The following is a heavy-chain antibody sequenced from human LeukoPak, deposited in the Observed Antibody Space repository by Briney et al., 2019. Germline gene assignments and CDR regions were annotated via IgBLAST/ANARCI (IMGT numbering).Heavy chain of an antibody. V-gene: IGHV1-2*02. D-gene: IGHD5-12*01. CDR3: ARAYTGFEAFDY. CDR2: INPNSGDT. Sequence: ASVKVSCKASGYTFTGYFIHWVRQAPGQGLEWMGWINPNSGDTNYAQKFQGRVTMTRDTSVNTAYMDLISLRSDDTAVYHCARAYTGFEAFDYWGRGVPVTVSS. CDR1: GYTFTGYF. J-gene: IGHJ4*02.